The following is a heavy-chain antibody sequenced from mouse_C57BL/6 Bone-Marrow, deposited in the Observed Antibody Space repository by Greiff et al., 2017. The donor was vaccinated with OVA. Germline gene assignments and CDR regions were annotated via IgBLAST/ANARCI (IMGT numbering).Heavy chain of an antibody. V-gene: IGHV1-64*01. CDR3: ARCGEDLRTAQDY. CDR1: GYTFTSYW. CDR2: IHPSSGST. J-gene: IGHJ2*01. Sequence: QVQLQQPGAELVKPGASVKLSCKASGYTFTSYWMPWVKQRPGQGLEWIGMIHPSSGSTNYNEKFKSKATLTVDKSSSTAYMQLSSLTSEDSAVYYCARCGEDLRTAQDYWGQGTTLTVSS. D-gene: IGHD3-2*02.